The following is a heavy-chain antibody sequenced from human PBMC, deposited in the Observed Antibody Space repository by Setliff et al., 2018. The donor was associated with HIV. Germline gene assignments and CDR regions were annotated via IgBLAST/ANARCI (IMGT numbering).Heavy chain of an antibody. J-gene: IGHJ4*02. V-gene: IGHV4-38-2*02. Sequence: SETLSLTCTVSGYSISSGYYWGWIRQPPGKGLEWIGSIYYSGRTHYNPSLKSRVTISVDTSKNQFSLKLSSVTAADTAVYYCARVGWDYYDSSGVGEFDYWGQGTLVTVSS. CDR3: ARVGWDYYDSSGVGEFDY. CDR2: IYYSGRT. CDR1: GYSISSGYY. D-gene: IGHD3-22*01.